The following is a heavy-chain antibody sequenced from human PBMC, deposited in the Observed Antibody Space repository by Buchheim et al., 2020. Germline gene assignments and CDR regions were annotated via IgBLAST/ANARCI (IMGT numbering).Heavy chain of an antibody. CDR3: ASPGYSSGWYAY. CDR1: GIPVSSNY. J-gene: IGHJ4*02. Sequence: EVQLVQSGGGLVQPGGSLRLSCAASGIPVSSNYMSWVRQSPEKGLEWVSVLYTSGKSYYTDSVKGRFIVSRDDSENTLYLQMSGLRPEDTAVYYCASPGYSSGWYAYWGQGT. D-gene: IGHD6-19*01. V-gene: IGHV3-66*02. CDR2: LYTSGKS.